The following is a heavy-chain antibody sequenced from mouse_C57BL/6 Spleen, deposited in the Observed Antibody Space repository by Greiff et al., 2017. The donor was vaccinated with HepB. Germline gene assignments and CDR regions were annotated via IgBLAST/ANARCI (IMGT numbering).Heavy chain of an antibody. V-gene: IGHV5-4*03. D-gene: IGHD2-3*01. Sequence: EVKLMESGGGLVKPGGSLKLSCAPSGFTFSSYAMSWVRQTPEKRLEWVATISDGGSYTYYPDNVKGRFTISRDNAKNNLYLQMSHLKSEDTAMYYCASLYDGCYWYFDVWGTGTTVTVSS. CDR2: ISDGGSYT. J-gene: IGHJ1*03. CDR1: GFTFSSYA. CDR3: ASLYDGCYWYFDV.